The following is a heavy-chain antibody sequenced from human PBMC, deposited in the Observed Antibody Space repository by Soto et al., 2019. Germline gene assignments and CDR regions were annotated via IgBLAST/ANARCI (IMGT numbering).Heavy chain of an antibody. J-gene: IGHJ4*02. CDR1: GFTFSTYT. V-gene: IGHV3-30-3*01. D-gene: IGHD5-18*01. CDR3: VREDVAHNYGL. Sequence: QVPLVESGGGVVQPGRSLRLSCSTSGFTFSTYTLHWVRQAPGKGLEWVAVISFDGTDKFYANSVKGRFTVSRDNSKNTSYLQMNSLRAEDTAVYYCVREDVAHNYGLWGQGTLVTVSS. CDR2: ISFDGTDK.